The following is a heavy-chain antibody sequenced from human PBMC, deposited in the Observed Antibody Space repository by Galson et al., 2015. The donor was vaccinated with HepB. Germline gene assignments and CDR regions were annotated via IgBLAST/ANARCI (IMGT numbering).Heavy chain of an antibody. CDR2: IRSKANSYAT. D-gene: IGHD3-10*01. CDR3: TSLLLWFRETHYYYYYMDV. J-gene: IGHJ6*03. V-gene: IGHV3-73*01. Sequence: SLRLSCAASGFTFSGSAMHWVRQASGKGLEWVGRIRSKANSYATAYAASVKGRFTISRDDSKNTAYLQMNSLKTEDTAVYYCTSLLLWFRETHYYYYYMDVWGKGTTVTVSS. CDR1: GFTFSGSA.